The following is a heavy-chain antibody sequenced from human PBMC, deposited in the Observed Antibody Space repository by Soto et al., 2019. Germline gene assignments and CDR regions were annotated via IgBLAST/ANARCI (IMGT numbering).Heavy chain of an antibody. CDR2: IYHNGGT. CDR3: AGPFWIGSA. Sequence: SETLSLTCTVSGGSISSHYWSWIRQPPGRGLEWIGYIYHNGGTTYNPSVKSRVTILLDTSKKQFSLKLNSVTAADTAVYYCAGPFWIGSASGPGILVTVSS. V-gene: IGHV4-59*11. CDR1: GGSISSHY. D-gene: IGHD3-3*01. J-gene: IGHJ5*02.